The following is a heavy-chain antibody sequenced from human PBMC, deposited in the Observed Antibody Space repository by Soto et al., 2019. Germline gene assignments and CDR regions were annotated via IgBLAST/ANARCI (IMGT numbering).Heavy chain of an antibody. V-gene: IGHV3-49*03. CDR1: GFTFGDYA. CDR2: IRSKAYGGTT. J-gene: IGHJ4*02. CDR3: TRNIVVVPAATYYFDY. Sequence: GGSLRLSCTASGFTFGDYAMSWFRQAPGKGLEWVGFIRSKAYGGTTEYAASVKGRFTISRDDSKSIAYLQMNSLKTEDTAVYYCTRNIVVVPAATYYFDYWGQGTLVTVSS. D-gene: IGHD2-2*01.